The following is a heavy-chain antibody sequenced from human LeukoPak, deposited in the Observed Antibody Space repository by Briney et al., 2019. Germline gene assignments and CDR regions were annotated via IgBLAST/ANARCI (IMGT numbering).Heavy chain of an antibody. V-gene: IGHV1-2*06. J-gene: IGHJ4*02. Sequence: GASVKVSCKASGYTFTGYYIHWVRQAPGQGLEWMGRISPKSGDTDYSQKFQGGVTLTSDSSITTAYMELNRLTSDATAVYYCASGTYGEYSFDFWGQGTLVTVSS. D-gene: IGHD4-17*01. CDR3: ASGTYGEYSFDF. CDR2: ISPKSGDT. CDR1: GYTFTGYY.